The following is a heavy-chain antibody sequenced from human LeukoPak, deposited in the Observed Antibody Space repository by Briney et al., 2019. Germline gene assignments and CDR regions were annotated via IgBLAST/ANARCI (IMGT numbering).Heavy chain of an antibody. CDR1: GGSTSSYY. J-gene: IGHJ4*02. CDR2: IYYSGST. Sequence: SETLSLTCTVSGGSTSSYYWSWIRQPPGKGLEWIGYIYYSGSTNYNPSLKSRVTISVDTSKNQFSLKLSSVTAADTAVYYCARDGSGSYQEYWGQGTLVTVSS. CDR3: ARDGSGSYQEY. D-gene: IGHD1-26*01. V-gene: IGHV4-59*01.